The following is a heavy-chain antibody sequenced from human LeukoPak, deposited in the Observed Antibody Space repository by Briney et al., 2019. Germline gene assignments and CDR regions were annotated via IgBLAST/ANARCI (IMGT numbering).Heavy chain of an antibody. D-gene: IGHD6-13*01. Sequence: PGGSLRLSCAASGFTFSSYAMSWVRQAPGKGLEWVSAISGSGGSTYYADSVKGRFTIFRDNSKNTLYLQMNSLRAEDTAVYYCAKRLAYSSSWYYFDYWGQGTLVTVSS. J-gene: IGHJ4*02. CDR3: AKRLAYSSSWYYFDY. V-gene: IGHV3-23*01. CDR1: GFTFSSYA. CDR2: ISGSGGST.